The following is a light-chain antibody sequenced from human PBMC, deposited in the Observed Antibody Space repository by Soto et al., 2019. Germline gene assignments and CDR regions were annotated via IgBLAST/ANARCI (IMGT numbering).Light chain of an antibody. J-gene: IGKJ1*01. CDR3: QQYNNWPLPWT. Sequence: EIVMTQSPATLSVSPGERDTLSCRASQSVSSNLAWYQQKPGQAPRLLIYGASTRATGIPARFSGSGSGTEFTLTISSLQSEDFAVYYCQQYNNWPLPWTFGQGTKVEIK. CDR2: GAS. V-gene: IGKV3-15*01. CDR1: QSVSSN.